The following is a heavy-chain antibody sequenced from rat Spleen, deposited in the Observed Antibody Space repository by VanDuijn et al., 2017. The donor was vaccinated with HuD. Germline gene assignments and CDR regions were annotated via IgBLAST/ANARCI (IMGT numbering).Heavy chain of an antibody. D-gene: IGHD1-5*01. V-gene: IGHV5-31*01. J-gene: IGHJ4*01. Sequence: EVQLVESGGGLVQPGRSLKLSCVASGFTFNNYWMTWIRQAPGKGLEWVASITNTGGSTYYPDSVKGRFTISRDNAKSTLYLQMNSLRSEDTATYYCTRDRAIGTTKAYYVMDAWGQGASVTVSS. CDR3: TRDRAIGTTKAYYVMDA. CDR1: GFTFNNYW. CDR2: ITNTGGST.